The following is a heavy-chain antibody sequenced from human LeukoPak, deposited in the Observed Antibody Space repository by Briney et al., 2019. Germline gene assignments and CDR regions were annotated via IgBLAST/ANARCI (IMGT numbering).Heavy chain of an antibody. Sequence: SETLSLTCTVSGGSISSYYWSWIRQPAGKGLEWIGGIYSTGSTNYNPSLKSRVTMSVDTSKNQFSLRLRSVTAADTDVYYCARQIASAGTAGFDLWGQGALVTVSS. CDR2: IYSTGST. D-gene: IGHD6-13*01. CDR3: ARQIASAGTAGFDL. V-gene: IGHV4-4*07. CDR1: GGSISSYY. J-gene: IGHJ4*02.